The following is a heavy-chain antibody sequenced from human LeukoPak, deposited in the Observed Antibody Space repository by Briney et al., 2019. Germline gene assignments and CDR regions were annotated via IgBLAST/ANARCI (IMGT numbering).Heavy chain of an antibody. V-gene: IGHV4-59*01. CDR3: ARNIPKYDSLDY. Sequence: SETLPLTCTVSGGSISIYYWSWIRQPPGKGLEWIGYIYYSGSTNYNPSLKSRVTISVDTSKNQFSLKLSSVTAADTAVYYCARNIPKYDSLDYWGQGTLVTVSS. D-gene: IGHD3-3*01. J-gene: IGHJ4*02. CDR1: GGSISIYY. CDR2: IYYSGST.